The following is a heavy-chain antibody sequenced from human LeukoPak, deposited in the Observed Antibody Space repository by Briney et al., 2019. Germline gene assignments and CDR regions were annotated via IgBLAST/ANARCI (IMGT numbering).Heavy chain of an antibody. CDR1: GYTFTNYG. CDR3: ARDPQQQLPYY. D-gene: IGHD6-13*01. Sequence: ASVKVSCRASGYTFTNYGISWVRQAPGQGLEWMGWISAYNGNTKYAQKLQGRITMTTDTSTSTAYMELRSLNSDDTAVYYCARDPQQQLPYYWGQGTLVTVSS. J-gene: IGHJ4*02. V-gene: IGHV1-18*01. CDR2: ISAYNGNT.